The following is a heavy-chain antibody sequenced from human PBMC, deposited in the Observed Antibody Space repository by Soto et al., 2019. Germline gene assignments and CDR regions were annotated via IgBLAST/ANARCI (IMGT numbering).Heavy chain of an antibody. V-gene: IGHV1-69*01. CDR1: GATFSSYA. D-gene: IGHD3-16*01. J-gene: IGHJ6*02. CDR2: IIPIFGTA. CDR3: ASPTFGGVMDLIPERYYCYGMDV. Sequence: QVQLVQSGAEVKKPGSSVKVSCKASGATFSSYAISWVRQAPGQGLEWMGGIIPIFGTANYAQKFQGTVTITADEATSKAYVELSSLRSEDTAVYYCASPTFGGVMDLIPERYYCYGMDVWGQGTTVTVSS.